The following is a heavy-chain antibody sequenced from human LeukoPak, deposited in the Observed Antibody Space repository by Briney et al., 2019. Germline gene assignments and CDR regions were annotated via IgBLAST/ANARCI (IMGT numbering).Heavy chain of an antibody. CDR1: GFTFSSYS. D-gene: IGHD4-17*01. CDR3: ARGYGDSIHFDY. V-gene: IGHV3-21*01. J-gene: IGHJ4*02. Sequence: GGSLRLSCAASGFTFSSYSMNWVRQAPGKGLEWVSSISSSSSYIYYADSVKGRFTISRDNAKNSLYLQMNSLRAEEAAVYYCARGYGDSIHFDYWGQGTLVTVSS. CDR2: ISSSSSYI.